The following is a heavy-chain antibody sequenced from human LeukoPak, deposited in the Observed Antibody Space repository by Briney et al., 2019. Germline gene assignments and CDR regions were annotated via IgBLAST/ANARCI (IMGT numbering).Heavy chain of an antibody. J-gene: IGHJ4*02. D-gene: IGHD6-19*01. CDR1: GFTFRNYW. Sequence: GGSLRLSCVASGFTFRNYWVSWVRQAPGTGLEWVANIKQDGSDRNYVTSVRGRFTISRDNAESSLYLQMNSLRVEDTAVYYCVRNLAVAGTCFDSWGQGTLVTVSS. V-gene: IGHV3-7*03. CDR3: VRNLAVAGTCFDS. CDR2: IKQDGSDR.